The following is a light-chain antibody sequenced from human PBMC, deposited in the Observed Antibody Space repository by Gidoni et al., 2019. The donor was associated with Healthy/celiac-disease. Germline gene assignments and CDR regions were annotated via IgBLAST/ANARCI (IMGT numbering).Light chain of an antibody. V-gene: IGKV3-20*01. Sequence: EIVLTQSPGTRSLSPGERATLSCRASQSVSSSYLAWYQQKPGQAPRLLIYGASSRATGIPDMFSGSGSGTDCTLTISRLEPEDFAVYYCQQYGSSPDTFGQGTKLEIK. CDR1: QSVSSSY. CDR3: QQYGSSPDT. J-gene: IGKJ2*01. CDR2: GAS.